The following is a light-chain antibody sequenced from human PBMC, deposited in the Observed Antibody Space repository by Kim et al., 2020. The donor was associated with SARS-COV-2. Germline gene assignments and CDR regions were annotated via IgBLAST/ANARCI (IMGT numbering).Light chain of an antibody. Sequence: GQSITISRTGTSSDVCYYKSVSWYQQHPGKAPRLIIYDVSERASGVSNRFSGSQSGNTASLTISGLRAEDEADYYCSSHTTSSTYVFGSGTQLTVL. CDR2: DVS. CDR3: SSHTTSSTYV. J-gene: IGLJ1*01. V-gene: IGLV2-14*04. CDR1: SSDVCYYKS.